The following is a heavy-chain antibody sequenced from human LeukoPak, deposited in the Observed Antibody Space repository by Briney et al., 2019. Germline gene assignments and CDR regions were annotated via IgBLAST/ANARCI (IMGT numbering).Heavy chain of an antibody. CDR3: TRRAKDDSSGYYST. CDR2: IRSKANSYAT. CDR1: GFTFSGSA. D-gene: IGHD3-22*01. V-gene: IGHV3-73*01. Sequence: GGSLKLSCAASGFTFSGSAMHWVRQASGKGLEWVGRIRSKANSYATAYAASVKGRFTISRDESKNTAYLQMNSLKTEDTAVYYCTRRAKDDSSGYYSTWGQGTLVTVSS. J-gene: IGHJ5*02.